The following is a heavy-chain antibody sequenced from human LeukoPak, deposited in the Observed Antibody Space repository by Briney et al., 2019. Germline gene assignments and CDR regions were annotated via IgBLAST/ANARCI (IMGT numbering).Heavy chain of an antibody. D-gene: IGHD6-13*01. CDR1: GFTFSSYA. V-gene: IGHV3-30*04. Sequence: PGRSLRLSCAASGFTFSSYAMHWVRQAPGKGLEWVAVISYDGSNKYYADSVKGRFTISRDNSKNTLYLQMNSLRAEDTAVYYCARGSSHQQLVRDWFDPWGQGTLVTVSS. J-gene: IGHJ5*02. CDR2: ISYDGSNK. CDR3: ARGSSHQQLVRDWFDP.